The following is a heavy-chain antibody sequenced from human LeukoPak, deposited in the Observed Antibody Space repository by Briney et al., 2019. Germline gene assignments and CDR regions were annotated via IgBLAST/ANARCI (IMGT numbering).Heavy chain of an antibody. Sequence: SETLSLTCTVSGGSISSRSYYWGWIRQPPGKGLEWIGSIYYSGSTYYNPSLKSRVTISVDTSKNQFSLKLSSVTAADTAVYYCARARGGLLSDYWGQGTLVTVSS. D-gene: IGHD1-26*01. CDR2: IYYSGST. J-gene: IGHJ4*02. CDR3: ARARGGLLSDY. V-gene: IGHV4-39*07. CDR1: GGSISSRSYY.